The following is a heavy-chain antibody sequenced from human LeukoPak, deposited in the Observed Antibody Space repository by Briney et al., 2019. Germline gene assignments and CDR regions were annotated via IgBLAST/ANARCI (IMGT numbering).Heavy chain of an antibody. CDR1: GDSVSSNCVT. CDR2: TYYRSTWYN. V-gene: IGHV6-1*01. J-gene: IGHJ5*02. Sequence: SQTLSLTCAISGDSVSSNCVTWNWIGQSTSRGLEWLGRTYYRSTWYNDYAVSVRGRITVNPDTSKNQFSLHLNSVTPEDTAVYYCARRLTQYDCFDPWGQGILVTVSS. CDR3: ARRLTQYDCFDP. D-gene: IGHD2-2*01.